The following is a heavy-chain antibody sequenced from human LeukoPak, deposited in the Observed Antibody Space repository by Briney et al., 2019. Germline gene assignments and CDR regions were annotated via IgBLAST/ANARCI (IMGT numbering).Heavy chain of an antibody. V-gene: IGHV3-66*01. J-gene: IGHJ4*02. D-gene: IGHD6-6*01. Sequence: GGSLRLSCAASEFIGGTKYMTRVRQAPGKGLEWVSVIYRGGSTYYADSVKGRFTISRDDSKNTMYLQMNSLRDEDTAVYYCAREGTSSLAYWGQGTLVTVSS. CDR2: IYRGGST. CDR3: AREGTSSLAY. CDR1: EFIGGTKY.